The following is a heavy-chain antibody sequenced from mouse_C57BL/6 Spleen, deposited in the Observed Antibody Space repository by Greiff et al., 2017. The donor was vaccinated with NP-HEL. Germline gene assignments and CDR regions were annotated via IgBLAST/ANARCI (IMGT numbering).Heavy chain of an antibody. J-gene: IGHJ1*03. Sequence: QVQLQQPGAELVRPGTSVKLSCKASGYTFTSYWMHWVKQRPGQGLEWIGVIDPSDSYSNYNQKFKGKATLTVDTSSSTAYIQLSSLTSEDSAVYCGARGGLTDHYWYFDDWGKGTTVTVSS. V-gene: IGHV1-59*01. CDR2: IDPSDSYS. CDR3: ARGGLTDHYWYFDD. CDR1: GYTFTSYW. D-gene: IGHD4-1*01.